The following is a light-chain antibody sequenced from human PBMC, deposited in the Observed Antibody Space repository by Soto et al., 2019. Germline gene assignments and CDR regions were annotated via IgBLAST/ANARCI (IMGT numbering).Light chain of an antibody. Sequence: VLTHSTDTLSLSPGERATLSCRASQSVSNYLGWYQQKPGQAPRLLIYDVFNRAPGIPARFSGRGSGTDFTLTISTLEPEDFAVYYCQQRSAWPLTFGQGTRLEI. V-gene: IGKV3-11*01. CDR3: QQRSAWPLT. CDR1: QSVSNY. CDR2: DVF. J-gene: IGKJ5*01.